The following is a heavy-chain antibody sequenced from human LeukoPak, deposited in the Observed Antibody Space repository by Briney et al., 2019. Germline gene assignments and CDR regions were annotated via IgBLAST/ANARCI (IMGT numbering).Heavy chain of an antibody. CDR1: GGSISSSSCY. Sequence: SETLSLTCTVSGGSISSSSCYWGWIRQPPGKGLEWIGSIYYSGSTYYNPSLKSRVTISVDTSKNQFSLKLSSVTAADTAVYYCASIETGTTRGDFDYWGQGTLVTVSS. CDR3: ASIETGTTRGDFDY. D-gene: IGHD1-1*01. CDR2: IYYSGST. J-gene: IGHJ4*02. V-gene: IGHV4-39*01.